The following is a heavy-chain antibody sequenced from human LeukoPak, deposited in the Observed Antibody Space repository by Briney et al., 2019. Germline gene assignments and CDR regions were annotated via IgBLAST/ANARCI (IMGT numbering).Heavy chain of an antibody. CDR3: ARSRADSYHYYGMDV. D-gene: IGHD3-10*01. Sequence: EASVKVSRKASGGTFSSYAISWVRQAPGQGLEWMGGIIPIFGTANYAQKFQGSVTITADKSTTTAYMDLSSLRSEDTAVYYCARSRADSYHYYGMDVWGKGTTVTVSS. CDR1: GGTFSSYA. CDR2: IIPIFGTA. J-gene: IGHJ6*04. V-gene: IGHV1-69*06.